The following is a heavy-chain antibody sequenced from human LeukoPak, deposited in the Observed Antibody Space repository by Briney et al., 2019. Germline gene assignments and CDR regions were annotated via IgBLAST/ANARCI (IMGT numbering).Heavy chain of an antibody. CDR2: INPSSGDT. CDR3: ARGGVIDAFDF. J-gene: IGHJ3*01. CDR1: GYTFTGYY. V-gene: IGHV1-2*02. Sequence: ASVKVSCKASGYTFTGYYLHWVRQAPGQGLEWMGWINPSSGDTKSAQKFQGSVTMTRDTSISTAYMELSRLRSDDTAVFYCARGGVIDAFDFWGQGTMVTVSS. D-gene: IGHD2-21*01.